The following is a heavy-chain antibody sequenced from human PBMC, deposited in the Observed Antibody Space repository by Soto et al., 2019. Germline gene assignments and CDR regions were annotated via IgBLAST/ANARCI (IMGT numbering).Heavy chain of an antibody. CDR2: IIPIFGTA. CDR1: GGTFSSYA. CDR3: ARGSGVDWSPASGYYYYGMDV. D-gene: IGHD3-9*01. Sequence: SVKVSCKASGGTFSSYAISWVRQAPGQGLEWMGGIIPIFGTANYAQKFQGRVTITADESTSTAYMELSSLRSEDTAVYYCARGSGVDWSPASGYYYYGMDVWGQGTTVTVSS. J-gene: IGHJ6*02. V-gene: IGHV1-69*13.